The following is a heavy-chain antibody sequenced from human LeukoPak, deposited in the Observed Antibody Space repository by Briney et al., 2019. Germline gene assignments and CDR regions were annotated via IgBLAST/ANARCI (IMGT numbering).Heavy chain of an antibody. CDR3: ARDFLSPMSFYMDV. V-gene: IGHV3-9*01. CDR2: ISWNSGSI. CDR1: GFTFDDYA. D-gene: IGHD3-10*02. Sequence: GGSLRLSCAASGFTFDDYAMHWVRQAPGKGLEWVSGISWNSGSIGYADSVKGRFTISRDNAKNSLYLQMNSLRAEDTAVYYCARDFLSPMSFYMDVWGKGTTVTVSS. J-gene: IGHJ6*03.